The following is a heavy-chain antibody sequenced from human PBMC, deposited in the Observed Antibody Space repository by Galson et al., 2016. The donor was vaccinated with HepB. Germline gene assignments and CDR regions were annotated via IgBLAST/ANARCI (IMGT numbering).Heavy chain of an antibody. Sequence: SETLSLTCTVSGDFINGYYWAWTRQPPGRGLEYLGHISHTGATSYNPSLNSRLTMSVDTSKNQFSLRLSSVTVADTAVYYCARYGRHLLMCLDVWGQGSTVTVSS. CDR3: ARYGRHLLMCLDV. D-gene: IGHD2-2*01. J-gene: IGHJ6*02. CDR2: ISHTGAT. CDR1: GDFINGYY. V-gene: IGHV4-59*08.